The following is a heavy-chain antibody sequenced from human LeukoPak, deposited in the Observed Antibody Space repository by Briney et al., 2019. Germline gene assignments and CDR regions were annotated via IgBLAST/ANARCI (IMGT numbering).Heavy chain of an antibody. J-gene: IGHJ4*02. CDR1: GFTFSIYA. V-gene: IGHV3-30-3*01. CDR3: ARGVQWIHLWFGY. Sequence: PGGSLRLSCAASGFTFSIYAMHWVRQAPGKGLEWVAVISYDGSNKYYADSVKGRFTISRDNSKNTLYLQINSLRAEDTAVYYCARGVQWIHLWFGYWGQGTLVTVSS. D-gene: IGHD5-18*01. CDR2: ISYDGSNK.